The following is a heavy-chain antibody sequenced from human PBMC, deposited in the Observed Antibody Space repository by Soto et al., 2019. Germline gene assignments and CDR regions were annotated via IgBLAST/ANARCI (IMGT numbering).Heavy chain of an antibody. J-gene: IGHJ5*02. CDR3: ARGVGSGTYYNQYNWFDP. V-gene: IGHV1-3*01. D-gene: IGHD3-10*01. Sequence: GASVKVSCKASGYTFTSYAMHWVRQAPGQRLEWMGWINAGNGNTNHAQKLQSRVTMTTDTSTSTAYMELRSLRSDDTAVYYCARGVGSGTYYNQYNWFDPWGQGTLITVSS. CDR1: GYTFTSYA. CDR2: INAGNGNT.